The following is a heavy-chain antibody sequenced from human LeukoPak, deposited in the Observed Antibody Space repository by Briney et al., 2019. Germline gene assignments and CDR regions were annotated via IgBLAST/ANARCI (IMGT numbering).Heavy chain of an antibody. CDR1: GFTFRSYA. CDR2: ISYDGSNK. Sequence: PGGSLRLSCAASGFTFRSYAMHWVRQAPGKGLEGVAVISYDGSNKFYADAVKGRFTFSRDNSKNTLYLQMSSLRAEDTAVYYCAREDYWSSVYYWGQGTLVTVSS. CDR3: AREDYWSSVYY. J-gene: IGHJ4*02. D-gene: IGHD2-8*02. V-gene: IGHV3-30-3*01.